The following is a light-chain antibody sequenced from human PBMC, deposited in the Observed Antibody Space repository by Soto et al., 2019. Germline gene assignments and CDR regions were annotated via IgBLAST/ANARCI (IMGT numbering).Light chain of an antibody. CDR3: GTWDSSLSAVV. CDR2: DNN. V-gene: IGLV1-51*01. J-gene: IGLJ2*01. Sequence: SVLTQPPSVSAAPGQKVTISCSGSSSNIGNNYLSWYQQLPGTASKPLIYDNNKRPSGIPDRFSGYKSGTSATLGITGRQTGDEADYYCGTWDSSLSAVVFGGGTKVTVL. CDR1: SSNIGNNY.